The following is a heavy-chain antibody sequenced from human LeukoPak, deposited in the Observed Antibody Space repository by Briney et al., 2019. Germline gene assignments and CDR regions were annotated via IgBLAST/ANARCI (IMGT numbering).Heavy chain of an antibody. CDR2: IYYSGRT. J-gene: IGHJ4*02. CDR1: GGSISSYY. CDR3: ARGDYYDSSGYYPFDY. V-gene: IGHV4-59*08. D-gene: IGHD3-22*01. Sequence: SETLSLTCTVSGGSISSYYWSWIRQPPGKGLEWIGYIYYSGRTNYNPSLKSRVTISVDTSKNQFSLKLSSVTAADTAVYYCARGDYYDSSGYYPFDYWGQGTLVTVSS.